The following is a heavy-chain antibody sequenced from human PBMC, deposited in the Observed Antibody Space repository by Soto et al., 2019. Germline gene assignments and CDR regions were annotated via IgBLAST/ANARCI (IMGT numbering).Heavy chain of an antibody. CDR1: GFTFSSYW. CDR2: IKQDGSEK. J-gene: IGHJ4*02. V-gene: IGHV3-7*01. CDR3: ARDPLPRNCSSTSCYYHSHFDY. Sequence: GGSLRLSCAASGFTFSSYWMSWVRQAPGKGLEWVANIKQDGSEKYYVDSVKGRFTISRENAKNSLCLQVNSLTAEDTAVYYCARDPLPRNCSSTSCYYHSHFDYWGQGTLVTVSS. D-gene: IGHD2-2*01.